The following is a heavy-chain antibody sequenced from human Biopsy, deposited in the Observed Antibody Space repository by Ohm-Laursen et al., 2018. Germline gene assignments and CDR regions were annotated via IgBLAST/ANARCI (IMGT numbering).Heavy chain of an antibody. CDR1: GGSVSSNTNY. CDR3: ARHPTGFWFDP. V-gene: IGHV4-39*01. J-gene: IGHJ5*02. CDR2: IFYSGII. Sequence: SQTLSLTYAVSGGSVSSNTNYWAWIRQPPGKGLEWIGSIFYSGIIYYNPSLKSRVSISVDTSKNQFSLNLNSVTAADTAVYYCARHPTGFWFDPWGQGTLVIVSS.